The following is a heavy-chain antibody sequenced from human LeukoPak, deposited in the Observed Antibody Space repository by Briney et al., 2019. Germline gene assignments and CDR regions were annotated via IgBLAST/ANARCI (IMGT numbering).Heavy chain of an antibody. CDR3: ARDSTGYWYFDL. V-gene: IGHV3-53*01. CDR1: GFTFQNYA. CDR2: FYSGGDT. J-gene: IGHJ2*01. D-gene: IGHD3-3*02. Sequence: PGGSLRLSCAASGFTFQNYAMSWVRQAPGKGLEWVSVFYSGGDTHYADSVKGRFTISRDNSKNTLYLQMNSLRAEDTAVYYCARDSTGYWYFDLWGRGTLVSVSS.